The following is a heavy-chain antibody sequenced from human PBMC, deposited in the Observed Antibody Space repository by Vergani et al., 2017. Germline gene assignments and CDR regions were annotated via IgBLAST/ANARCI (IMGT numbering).Heavy chain of an antibody. CDR1: GFTFSSYS. CDR2: ISGSGGST. V-gene: IGHV3-23*04. Sequence: EVQLVESGGGLVKPGGSLRLSCAASGFTFSSYSMNWVRQAPGKGLEWVSAISGSGGSTYYADSVKGRFTISRDNSKNTLYLQMNSLRAEDTAVYYCAKSSQRLGELSPFDYWGQGTLVTVSS. J-gene: IGHJ4*02. CDR3: AKSSQRLGELSPFDY. D-gene: IGHD3-16*02.